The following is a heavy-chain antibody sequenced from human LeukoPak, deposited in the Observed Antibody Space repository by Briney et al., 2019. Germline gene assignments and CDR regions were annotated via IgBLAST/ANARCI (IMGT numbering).Heavy chain of an antibody. D-gene: IGHD6-13*01. J-gene: IGHJ4*02. CDR1: GFSFSDYS. V-gene: IGHV3-21*01. CDR2: ISSRGTHM. CDR3: ARDFRIAAAIPSYFDY. Sequence: GGSLRLSCAASGFSFSDYSLSWVRQAPRKGLEWVSFISSRGTHMYYLDSVEGRFTISRDNAKASLDLQLNSLRAEDTAVYFCARDFRIAAAIPSYFDYWGQGVLVTVSS.